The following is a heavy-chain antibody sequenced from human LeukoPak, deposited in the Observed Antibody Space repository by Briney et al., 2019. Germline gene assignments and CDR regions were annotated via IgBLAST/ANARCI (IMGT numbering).Heavy chain of an antibody. V-gene: IGHV3-23*01. D-gene: IGHD3-3*01. Sequence: GGSLGLSCPASGFTFSSYAMSWVRQPQGKGLEWFSPISGSVGSTYYADSVKGRFTISRDNSKNTLYLQMNSLRAEDTAVYYCAKDLELTYYDFWSGYSGKGLDFDYWGQGTLVTVSS. CDR1: GFTFSSYA. J-gene: IGHJ4*02. CDR2: ISGSVGST. CDR3: AKDLELTYYDFWSGYSGKGLDFDY.